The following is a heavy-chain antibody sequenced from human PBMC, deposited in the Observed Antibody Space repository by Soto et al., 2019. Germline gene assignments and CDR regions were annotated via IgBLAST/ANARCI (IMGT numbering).Heavy chain of an antibody. J-gene: IGHJ4*02. D-gene: IGHD3-10*01. CDR1: GYSFTSYW. V-gene: IGHV5-51*01. Sequence: GESLKISCKGSGYSFTSYWIGWVRQMPGKGLEWMGIIYPGDSDTRYSPSFQGQVTISADKSISTAYLQWSSLKASDTAMYYCARLLTYYYGSGSTAGTADYWGQGTLVTVSS. CDR2: IYPGDSDT. CDR3: ARLLTYYYGSGSTAGTADY.